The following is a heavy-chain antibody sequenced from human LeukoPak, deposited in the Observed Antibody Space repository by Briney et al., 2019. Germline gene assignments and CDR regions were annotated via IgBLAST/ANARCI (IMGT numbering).Heavy chain of an antibody. J-gene: IGHJ3*02. CDR2: IYTSGST. CDR3: AREKGLSTVIYDKAFDI. Sequence: SETLSLTCTVSGGSISSYYWSWIRQPAGKGLEWIGRIYTSGSTNYNPSLKSRVTMSVDTSKNQFSLKLSSVTAADTAVYYCAREKGLSTVIYDKAFDIWGQGTMVTVSS. D-gene: IGHD4-17*01. V-gene: IGHV4-4*07. CDR1: GGSISSYY.